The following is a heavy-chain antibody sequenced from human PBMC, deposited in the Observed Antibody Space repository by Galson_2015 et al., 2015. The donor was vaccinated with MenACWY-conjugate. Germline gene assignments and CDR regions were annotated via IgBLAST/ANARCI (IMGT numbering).Heavy chain of an antibody. J-gene: IGHJ4*02. D-gene: IGHD2-2*01. CDR2: IKQDGSEK. CDR3: ARDLGFYCSRNDCYSPY. V-gene: IGHV3-7*03. Sequence: SLSLSCAASGFIFNNYWMSWVRQVPGTGPEWVANIKQDGSEKYYVDSVRGRFTISRDNAKHSLYLQMTSLRAEDTAVYYCARDLGFYCSRNDCYSPYWGQGTLVTGSS. CDR1: GFIFNNYW.